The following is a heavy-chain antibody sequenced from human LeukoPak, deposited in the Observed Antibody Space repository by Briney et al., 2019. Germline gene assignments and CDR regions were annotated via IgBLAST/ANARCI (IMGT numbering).Heavy chain of an antibody. Sequence: PGGSLRLSCAASGFTLSSYSMNWVRQAPGKGLEWVSSISSSSSYIYCADSVKGRFTISRDNAKNSLYLQMNSLRAEDTAVYYCARRTYDFWSGYHYRGAFDYWGQGTLVTVSS. V-gene: IGHV3-21*01. CDR2: ISSSSSYI. D-gene: IGHD3-3*01. CDR1: GFTLSSYS. J-gene: IGHJ4*02. CDR3: ARRTYDFWSGYHYRGAFDY.